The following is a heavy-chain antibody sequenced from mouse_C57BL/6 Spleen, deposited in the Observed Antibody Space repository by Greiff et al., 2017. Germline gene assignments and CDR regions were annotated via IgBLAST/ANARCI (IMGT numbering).Heavy chain of an antibody. D-gene: IGHD3-2*02. CDR1: GYAFSSYW. V-gene: IGHV1-80*01. CDR3: ARTQAQAVAFDY. J-gene: IGHJ2*01. Sequence: QVQLQQSGAELVKPGASVKISCKASGYAFSSYWMNWVKQRPGKGLEWIGQIYPGDGDTNYNGKFKGKATLTADTSSSTAYMQLSSLTSEDSAVYFCARTQAQAVAFDYWGQGTTLTVSS. CDR2: IYPGDGDT.